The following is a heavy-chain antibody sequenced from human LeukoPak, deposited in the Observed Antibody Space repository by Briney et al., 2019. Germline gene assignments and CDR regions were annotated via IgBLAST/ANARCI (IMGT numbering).Heavy chain of an antibody. CDR2: IKQDGREK. Sequence: GGSLRLSCAASGFTVSSNYMSWVRQAPGKGLEWVANIKQDGREKYYVDSVKGRFTISRDNSKNTLYLQMNSLRAEDTAVYYCAREVLRSAFDIWGQGTMVTVSS. J-gene: IGHJ3*02. V-gene: IGHV3-7*01. CDR1: GFTVSSNY. D-gene: IGHD2/OR15-2a*01. CDR3: AREVLRSAFDI.